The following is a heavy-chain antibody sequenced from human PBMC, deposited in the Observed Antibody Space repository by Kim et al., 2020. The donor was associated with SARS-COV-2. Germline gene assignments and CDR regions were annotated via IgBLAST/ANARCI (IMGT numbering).Heavy chain of an antibody. V-gene: IGHV1-2*06. CDR2: INPNSGGT. D-gene: IGHD3-3*01. J-gene: IGHJ5*02. CDR3: ARDRRSGLYNINWFDP. CDR1: GYTFTGYY. Sequence: ASVKVSCKASGYTFTGYYMHWVRQAPGQGLEWMGRINPNSGGTNYAQKFQGRVTMTRDTSISTAYMELSRLRSDDTAVYYCARDRRSGLYNINWFDPWGQGTLVTVSS.